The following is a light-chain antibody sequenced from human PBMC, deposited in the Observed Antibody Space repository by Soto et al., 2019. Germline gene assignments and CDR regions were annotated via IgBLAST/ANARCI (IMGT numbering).Light chain of an antibody. CDR3: SSYTSSSTYV. CDR2: DVS. CDR1: SSDVGGYNY. Sequence: QSVLTQPASVSGSPGQSITISCTGTSSDVGGYNYVSWYQQHPGKVPKLMIYDVSNRPSGVSNRFSGSKSGNTASLTISGLQAEDEADHYCSSYTSSSTYVFGTGTKVTVL. V-gene: IGLV2-14*01. J-gene: IGLJ1*01.